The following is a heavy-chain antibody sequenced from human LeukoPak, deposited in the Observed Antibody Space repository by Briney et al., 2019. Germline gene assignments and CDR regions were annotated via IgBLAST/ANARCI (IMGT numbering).Heavy chain of an antibody. CDR1: GFTLSSYS. Sequence: GGSLRLSCAASGFTLSSYSMNWVRQAPGKGLEWVSSISSSSSYIYYADSVKGRFTISRDNAKNSLYLQMNSLRAEDTAVYYCARDRRYTYYDFWSGYYPPDYWGQGTLVTVSS. V-gene: IGHV3-21*01. D-gene: IGHD3-3*01. J-gene: IGHJ4*02. CDR3: ARDRRYTYYDFWSGYYPPDY. CDR2: ISSSSSYI.